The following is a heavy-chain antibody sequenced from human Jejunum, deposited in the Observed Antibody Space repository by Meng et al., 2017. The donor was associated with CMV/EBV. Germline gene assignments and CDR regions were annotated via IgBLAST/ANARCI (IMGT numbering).Heavy chain of an antibody. D-gene: IGHD1-26*01. CDR2: ISAYNGNT. V-gene: IGHV1-18*01. CDR1: GYTFTNYG. CDR3: ARVEVGITSGDY. J-gene: IGHJ4*02. Sequence: AQVVQSGGEGKEPGASLKVSCKAPGYTFTNYGITWVRQAPGQGLEWMGWISAYNGNTNYAQTLQGRVTMTTDTSTSTAYMELRSLRSDDTAVYYCARVEVGITSGDYWGQGTLVTVSS.